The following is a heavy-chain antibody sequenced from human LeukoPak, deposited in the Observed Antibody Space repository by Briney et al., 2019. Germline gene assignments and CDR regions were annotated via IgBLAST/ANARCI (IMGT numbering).Heavy chain of an antibody. D-gene: IGHD1-26*01. V-gene: IGHV3-9*01. CDR1: GFTFDDYA. CDR2: ISWNSGSI. CDR3: ARDRGSTEFDY. Sequence: PGGSLRLSCAASGFTFDDYAMHWVRQAPGKGLEWVSGISWNSGSIGYGDSVKGRFTISRDNAKNTLYLQTNSLRAEDTAVYYCARDRGSTEFDYWGQGTLVTVSS. J-gene: IGHJ4*02.